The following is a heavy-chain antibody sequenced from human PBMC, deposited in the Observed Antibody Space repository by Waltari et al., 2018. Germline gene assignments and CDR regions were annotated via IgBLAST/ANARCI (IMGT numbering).Heavy chain of an antibody. CDR3: VRGSLNPGFDY. V-gene: IGHV3-74*01. CDR1: GFTFSSYW. CDR2: TNTDGSFT. Sequence: EVQLVESGGGLVQPGGSLRLPCAVSGFTFSSYWMHWCRQTPGEGLVWLSRTNTDGSFTNYADSVEGRFTMSRDNAKDTVYLQMNSLRAEDTAIYYCVRGSLNPGFDYWGQGTLVTVSS. J-gene: IGHJ4*02.